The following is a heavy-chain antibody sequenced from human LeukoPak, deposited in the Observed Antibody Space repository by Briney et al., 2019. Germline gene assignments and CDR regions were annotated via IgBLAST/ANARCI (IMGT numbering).Heavy chain of an antibody. Sequence: SETLSLTCTVSGDSISNYYWNWVRQPPGKGLEWIGNIYSSGSTDYNPSLKSRVTISLDTSKFQFSLRLNSVTAADTAVYYCARADPNASGYFYRFNWFDPWGQGTLVTVSS. J-gene: IGHJ5*02. CDR1: GDSISNYY. CDR2: IYSSGST. CDR3: ARADPNASGYFYRFNWFDP. D-gene: IGHD3-10*01. V-gene: IGHV4-59*01.